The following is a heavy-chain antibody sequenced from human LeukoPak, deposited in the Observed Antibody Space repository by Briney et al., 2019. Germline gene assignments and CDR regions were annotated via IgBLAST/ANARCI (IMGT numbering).Heavy chain of an antibody. CDR2: MTDSTT. CDR1: GFTFNSYA. V-gene: IGHV3-23*01. J-gene: IGHJ4*02. Sequence: GGSLRLSCAASGFTFNSYAMSWVRQAPGKGLEWVSAMTDSTTYYADSVKGRFTISRDNSKNTLYLQMNSLRAEDTAVYYCARDGTSGSRWGSLDYWGQGTLVTVSS. CDR3: ARDGTSGSRWGSLDY. D-gene: IGHD1-26*01.